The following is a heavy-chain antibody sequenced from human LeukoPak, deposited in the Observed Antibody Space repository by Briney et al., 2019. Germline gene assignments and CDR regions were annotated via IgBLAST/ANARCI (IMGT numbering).Heavy chain of an antibody. V-gene: IGHV3-49*04. J-gene: IGHJ4*02. CDR2: IRSKAYGGTT. CDR1: GFTFGEYA. D-gene: IGHD4-17*01. CDR3: TRSLTTGLREGYYFDY. Sequence: QPGRSLRLSCTASGFTFGEYAMSWVRQAPGKGLEWVGFIRSKAYGGTTEYAASVKGRFTISRDDSKSIAYLQMNSLKTEDTAVYYCTRSLTTGLREGYYFDYWGQGTLVTVSS.